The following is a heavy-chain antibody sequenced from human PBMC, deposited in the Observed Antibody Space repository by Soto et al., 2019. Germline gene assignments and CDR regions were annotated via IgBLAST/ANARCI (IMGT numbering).Heavy chain of an antibody. J-gene: IGHJ5*02. CDR3: ARGSSGYDYGWFDP. CDR1: GGSISSYY. CDR2: IYNSGST. Sequence: SETLSLTCTVSGGSISSYYWSWLRQPPGKGLEWIGYIYNSGSTNYSPSLQSRVTISLDMSKNQFSLELSSVTAADTAVYYCARGSSGYDYGWFDPWGQGTLVNVSS. V-gene: IGHV4-59*01. D-gene: IGHD3-22*01.